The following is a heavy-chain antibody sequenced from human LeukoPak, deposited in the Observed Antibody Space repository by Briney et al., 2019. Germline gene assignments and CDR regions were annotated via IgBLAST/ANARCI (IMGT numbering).Heavy chain of an antibody. D-gene: IGHD1-26*01. CDR3: ARLLLSVGNYWYFDL. V-gene: IGHV4-59*08. CDR1: GGSISSFY. Sequence: PSETLSLTCTVSGGSISSFYWSWLRQPPGKGLEWIGYIYYSGSTNYNPSLKSRVTISGDTSKNQFSLKLSSVTAADTAVYYCARLLLSVGNYWYFDLWGRGTLVTVSS. CDR2: IYYSGST. J-gene: IGHJ2*01.